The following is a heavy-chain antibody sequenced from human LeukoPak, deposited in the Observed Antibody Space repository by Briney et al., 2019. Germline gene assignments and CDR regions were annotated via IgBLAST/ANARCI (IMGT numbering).Heavy chain of an antibody. D-gene: IGHD1-26*01. CDR2: IYYSGTT. J-gene: IGHJ4*02. CDR3: ARHGGSYFYY. V-gene: IGHV4-59*08. Sequence: SETLSLTCTVSGGSISSYYWSWIRQAPGKGLEWIGYIYYSGTTKYNPSLMGRVSISVGTSKNQFSLRLSSVAAADTAVYYCARHGGSYFYYWGQGTLVTVSS. CDR1: GGSISSYY.